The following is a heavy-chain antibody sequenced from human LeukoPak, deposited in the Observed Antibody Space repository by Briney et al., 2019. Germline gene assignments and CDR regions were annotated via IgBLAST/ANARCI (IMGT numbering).Heavy chain of an antibody. CDR2: IYHSGST. CDR1: GYSISSGYY. D-gene: IGHD6-19*01. Sequence: PSETLSLTCAVSGYSISSGYYWGWIRQPPGKGLEWIGSIYHSGSTYYNPSLKSRVTISVDTSKNQFSLKLSSVTAADTAVYYCARHDGRGSGWSGVHDYWGQGTLVTVSS. V-gene: IGHV4-38-2*01. CDR3: ARHDGRGSGWSGVHDY. J-gene: IGHJ4*02.